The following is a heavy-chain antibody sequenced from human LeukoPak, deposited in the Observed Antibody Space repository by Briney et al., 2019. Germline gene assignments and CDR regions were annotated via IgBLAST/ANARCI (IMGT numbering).Heavy chain of an antibody. V-gene: IGHV3-7*03. CDR2: VKRDGSEK. CDR3: ASVAATVPLDS. J-gene: IGHJ4*02. Sequence: GGSLRLSCVASGFTFSTFWMSWVRQAPGKGLEWVANVKRDGSEKYYVDSVKGRFTISRDNAKNSLYLQMNSLRAEDTAVYYCASVAATVPLDSWGQGTLVTVPS. CDR1: GFTFSTFW. D-gene: IGHD6-13*01.